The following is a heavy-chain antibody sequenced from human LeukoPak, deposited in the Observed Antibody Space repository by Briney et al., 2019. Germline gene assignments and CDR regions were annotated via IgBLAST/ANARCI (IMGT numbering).Heavy chain of an antibody. J-gene: IGHJ5*02. CDR3: ARDAYSSGWPWFDP. CDR2: IYYSGST. D-gene: IGHD6-19*01. CDR1: GGSISSYY. Sequence: SETLSLTCTVSGGSISSYYWSWIRQPPGKGLEWIGYIYYSGSTNYNPSLKSRVTISVDTSKNQFSLKLSSVTAADTAVYYCARDAYSSGWPWFDPWGQGTLVTVSS. V-gene: IGHV4-59*01.